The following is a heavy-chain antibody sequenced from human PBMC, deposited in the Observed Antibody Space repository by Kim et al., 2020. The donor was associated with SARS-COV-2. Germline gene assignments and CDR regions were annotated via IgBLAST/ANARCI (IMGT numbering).Heavy chain of an antibody. CDR2: IYYSGST. Sequence: SETLSLTCTVSGGSISSSSYYCGWIRQPPGKGLEWIGSIYYSGSTYYNPSLKSRVTISVDTSKNQFSLKLSSVTAADTAVYYCARVTVLRGYFDYWGQGTLVTVSS. CDR1: GGSISSSSYY. D-gene: IGHD4-4*01. J-gene: IGHJ4*02. CDR3: ARVTVLRGYFDY. V-gene: IGHV4-39*07.